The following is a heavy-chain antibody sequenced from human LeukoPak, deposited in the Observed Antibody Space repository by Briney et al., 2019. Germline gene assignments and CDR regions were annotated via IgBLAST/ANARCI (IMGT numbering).Heavy chain of an antibody. CDR2: IYYSGST. Sequence: SETLSLTCTVSGGSVSSGSYYWSWIRQPPGKGLEWIGYIYYSGSTNYNPSLKSQVTMSVDTSKNQFSLKLSSVTAADTAVYYCARVGWDYGDYFNNWFDPWGQGTLVTVSS. V-gene: IGHV4-61*01. J-gene: IGHJ5*02. CDR3: ARVGWDYGDYFNNWFDP. D-gene: IGHD4-17*01. CDR1: GGSVSSGSYY.